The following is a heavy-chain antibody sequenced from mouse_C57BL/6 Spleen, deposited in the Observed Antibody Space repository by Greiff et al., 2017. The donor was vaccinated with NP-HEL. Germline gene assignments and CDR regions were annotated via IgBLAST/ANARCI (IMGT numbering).Heavy chain of an antibody. CDR1: GYAFTNYL. V-gene: IGHV1-54*01. J-gene: IGHJ3*01. CDR3: ALSTMVTTRGVWFAY. Sequence: VQLQQSGAELVRPGTSVKVSCKASGYAFTNYLIEWVKQRPGQGLEWIGVINPGSGGTNYNEKFKGKATLTADKSSSTAYMQLSSLTSEDSAVYFCALSTMVTTRGVWFAYWGQGTLVTVSA. CDR2: INPGSGGT. D-gene: IGHD2-2*01.